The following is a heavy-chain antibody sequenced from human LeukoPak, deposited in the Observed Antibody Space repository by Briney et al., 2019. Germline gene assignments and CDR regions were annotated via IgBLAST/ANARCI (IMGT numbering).Heavy chain of an antibody. V-gene: IGHV3-30*18. Sequence: PGRSLRLSCAASGFTFSSYGMHWVRQAPGKGLEWVAVISYDGSNKYYADSVKGRLTISRDNSKNTLYLQMNSLRAEDTAVYYCAKDSPVAGPFDYWGQGTLVTVSS. J-gene: IGHJ4*02. D-gene: IGHD6-19*01. CDR2: ISYDGSNK. CDR1: GFTFSSYG. CDR3: AKDSPVAGPFDY.